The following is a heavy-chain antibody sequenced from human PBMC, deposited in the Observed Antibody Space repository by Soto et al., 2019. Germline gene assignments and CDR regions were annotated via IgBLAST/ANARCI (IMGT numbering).Heavy chain of an antibody. Sequence: ASVKVSCKASGYTFTSYAMHWVRQAPGQRLEWMGWINAGNGNTKYSQKFQGRVTITRDTSASTAYMELSSLRSDDTAVYYCARAKDTAIVSWFDPWGQGTLVTVSS. CDR3: ARAKDTAIVSWFDP. CDR1: GYTFTSYA. CDR2: INAGNGNT. V-gene: IGHV1-3*01. D-gene: IGHD5-18*01. J-gene: IGHJ5*02.